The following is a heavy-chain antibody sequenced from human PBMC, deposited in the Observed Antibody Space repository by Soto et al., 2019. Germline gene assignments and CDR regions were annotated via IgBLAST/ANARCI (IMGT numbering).Heavy chain of an antibody. CDR1: GFSFSSYG. Sequence: QVQLVESGGGVVQPGRSLRLSCAAPGFSFSSYGMHWVRQGPGKGLDWVALIYYDGSNKYFEDSVKGRFTISRDNSKNTLYLQMNSLRAEDTAVYYCARDEYPGAYSFGYYFDNWGQGTLVTVSS. J-gene: IGHJ4*02. CDR3: ARDEYPGAYSFGYYFDN. V-gene: IGHV3-33*01. D-gene: IGHD5-18*01. CDR2: IYYDGSNK.